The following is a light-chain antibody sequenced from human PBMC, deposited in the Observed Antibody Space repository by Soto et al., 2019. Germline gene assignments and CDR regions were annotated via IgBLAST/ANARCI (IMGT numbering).Light chain of an antibody. J-gene: IGKJ5*01. CDR2: KAS. V-gene: IGKV1-5*03. CDR1: QSISNS. CDR3: QQYNSDWNT. Sequence: DIQMTQSPSTLSASVRDRVTITCRASQSISNSLAWYQQRPGKAPKLLIYKASSLETGVPSRFSGSGSGTEFTLTISSLQPDDFETYYCQQYNSDWNTFGQGTRLEIK.